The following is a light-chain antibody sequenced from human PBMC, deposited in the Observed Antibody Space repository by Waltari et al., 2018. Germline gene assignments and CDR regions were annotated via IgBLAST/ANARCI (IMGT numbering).Light chain of an antibody. CDR2: GNS. V-gene: IGLV1-40*01. J-gene: IGLJ2*01. Sequence: QSVLTQPPSVSGAPGQRVTISCTGSSSNIGAGYDVHWYQQLPGTAPKLLIYGNSNRPSGVPDRFSGSKSGTSASLANTGLQAEDEADYYCQSYDSSLSGSTVFGGGTKLTVL. CDR1: SSNIGAGYD. CDR3: QSYDSSLSGSTV.